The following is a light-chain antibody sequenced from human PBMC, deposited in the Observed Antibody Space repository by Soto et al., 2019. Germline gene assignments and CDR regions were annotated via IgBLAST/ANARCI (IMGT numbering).Light chain of an antibody. CDR1: QSFSRQ. V-gene: IGKV1-5*03. CDR3: QQYQSYWT. Sequence: DIQMTQSPSTLSASVGDRVSITYRARQSFSRQLAWYQQKPGKAPNLLIYQASNLETVVPSRFTGSGSGTEFTLTISSLQPDDLATYYCQQYQSYWTFGQGTKVEVK. CDR2: QAS. J-gene: IGKJ1*01.